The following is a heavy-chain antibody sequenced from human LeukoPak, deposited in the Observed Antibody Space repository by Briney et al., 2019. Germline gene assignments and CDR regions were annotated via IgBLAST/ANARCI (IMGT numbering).Heavy chain of an antibody. CDR3: AKAGYCSGWSPSDY. CDR1: GFTFDDYG. V-gene: IGHV3-20*04. CDR2: INWNGGST. J-gene: IGHJ4*02. D-gene: IGHD6-19*01. Sequence: GGSLRLSCAASGFTFDDYGMSWVRQAPGKGLEWVSGINWNGGSTGYADSVKGRFTISRDNSKNTLYLQMNSLRADDTALYYCAKAGYCSGWSPSDYWGQGTLVTVSS.